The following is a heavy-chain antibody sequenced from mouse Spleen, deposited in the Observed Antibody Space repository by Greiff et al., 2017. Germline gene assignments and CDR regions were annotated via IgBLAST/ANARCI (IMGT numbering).Heavy chain of an antibody. CDR1: GYSFTGYY. Sequence: EVQLQQSGPELVKPGASVKISCKASGYSFTGYYMNWVKQSPEKSLEWIGEINPSTGGTTYNQKFKAKATLTVDKSSSTAYMQLKSLTSEDSAVYYCAREDLYAPFAYWGQGTLVTVSA. V-gene: IGHV1-42*01. CDR3: AREDLYAPFAY. CDR2: INPSTGGT. J-gene: IGHJ3*01. D-gene: IGHD2-10*02.